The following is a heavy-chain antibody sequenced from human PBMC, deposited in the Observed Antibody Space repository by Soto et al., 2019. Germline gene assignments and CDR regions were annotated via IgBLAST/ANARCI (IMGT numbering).Heavy chain of an antibody. V-gene: IGHV3-23*01. CDR1: GFTFSSYA. Sequence: EVQLLESGGGLVQPGGSLRLSCAASGFTFSSYAMSWVRQAPGQGLEWVSALSGSGGTTYYADSVKGRFTISRDNSENTLYLQMNSLRAEDTAVYYCAKDRGYSGYDNWFDSWGQGTLVTVSS. D-gene: IGHD5-12*01. CDR3: AKDRGYSGYDNWFDS. CDR2: LSGSGGTT. J-gene: IGHJ5*01.